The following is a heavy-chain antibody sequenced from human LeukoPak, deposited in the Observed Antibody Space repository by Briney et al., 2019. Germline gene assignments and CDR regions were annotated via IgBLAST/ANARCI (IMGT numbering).Heavy chain of an antibody. V-gene: IGHV3-23*01. CDR3: AKGVTMIVVVIPGPDY. Sequence: GGSLRLSCAASGFTFSSYAMSWVRQAPGKGLEWASAISGSGGSTYYADSVKGRFTISRDNSKNTLYLQMNSLRAEDTAVYYCAKGVTMIVVVIPGPDYWGQGTLVTVSS. J-gene: IGHJ4*02. D-gene: IGHD3-22*01. CDR2: ISGSGGST. CDR1: GFTFSSYA.